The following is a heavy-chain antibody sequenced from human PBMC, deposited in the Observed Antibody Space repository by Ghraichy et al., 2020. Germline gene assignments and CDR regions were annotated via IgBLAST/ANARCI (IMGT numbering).Heavy chain of an antibody. CDR1: GFTFSSYA. Sequence: GGSLRLSCAASGFTFSSYAMHWVRQAPGKGLEWVAVISYDGSNKYYADSVKGRFTISRDNSKNTLYLQMNSLRAEDTAVYYCARDQAVAGQYYYDGMDVWGQGTTVTVSS. CDR3: ARDQAVAGQYYYDGMDV. CDR2: ISYDGSNK. D-gene: IGHD6-19*01. J-gene: IGHJ6*02. V-gene: IGHV3-30-3*01.